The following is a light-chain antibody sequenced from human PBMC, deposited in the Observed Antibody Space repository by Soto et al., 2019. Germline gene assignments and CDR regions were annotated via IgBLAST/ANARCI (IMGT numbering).Light chain of an antibody. V-gene: IGKV1-5*03. CDR1: QSISSW. CDR2: KAS. CDR3: QQYNSYLWT. J-gene: IGKJ1*01. Sequence: DIQMTQSPSTLSASVGDRVTITCRASQSISSWLAWCQQKPGKAPNLLIYKASSLATGVPSRFSGSGSGTEFTLTISSLQPDDFATYYCQQYNSYLWTFGQGTKVEIK.